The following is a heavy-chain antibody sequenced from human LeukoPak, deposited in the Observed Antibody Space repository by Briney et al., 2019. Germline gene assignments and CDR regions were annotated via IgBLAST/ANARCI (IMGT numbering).Heavy chain of an antibody. V-gene: IGHV3-7*04. D-gene: IGHD1-1*01. CDR1: GFTFSDCW. CDR2: IKEDGSEK. J-gene: IGHJ4*02. CDR3: ARSRPKYYFDY. Sequence: PGGSLRLSCAASGFTFSDCWMTWVRQAPGKGLEWVANIKEDGSEKYYVDSVEGRFTISRDNAKNSLYLQINSLRAEDTAVYYCARSRPKYYFDYRGRGTLVTVSS.